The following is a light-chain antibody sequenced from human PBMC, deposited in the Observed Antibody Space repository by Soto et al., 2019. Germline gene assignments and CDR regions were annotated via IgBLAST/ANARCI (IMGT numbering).Light chain of an antibody. J-gene: IGKJ1*01. Sequence: EIVLTQSPGTLPLSPGERATLSCRASQSVSNTHLAWYQQKPGQAPRLLIYGASRRATGIPDRFSGSGSGKDVTLTISRLEPEDFAVYYCQQYGSSPRTFGQGTKVDIK. CDR2: GAS. V-gene: IGKV3-20*01. CDR1: QSVSNTH. CDR3: QQYGSSPRT.